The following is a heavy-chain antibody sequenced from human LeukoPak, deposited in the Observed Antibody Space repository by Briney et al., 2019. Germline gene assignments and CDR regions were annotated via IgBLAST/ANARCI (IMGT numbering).Heavy chain of an antibody. V-gene: IGHV3-30*04. J-gene: IGHJ4*02. Sequence: GGSLRLSCAASGLNFNYYAMHWVRQAPGKGLEWVAVISYDGSEKYYADSVQGRFSISRDNSNNTLDLEMTSLRSEDTALYYCASSRIEVAGTGDYWGQGTLVIVSS. D-gene: IGHD6-19*01. CDR1: GLNFNYYA. CDR2: ISYDGSEK. CDR3: ASSRIEVAGTGDY.